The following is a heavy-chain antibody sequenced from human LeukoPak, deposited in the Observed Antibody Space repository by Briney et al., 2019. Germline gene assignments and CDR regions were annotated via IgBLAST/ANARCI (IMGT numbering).Heavy chain of an antibody. CDR3: ASAYGDYVSCFDY. CDR2: IYYSGST. J-gene: IGHJ4*02. Sequence: SETLSLTCTVSGGSISSSSYYWGWIRQPPGKGLEWIGSIYYSGSTYYNPSLKSRVTISVDTSKNQFSLKLSSVTAADTAVYYCASAYGDYVSCFDYWGQGTLVTVSS. V-gene: IGHV4-39*01. D-gene: IGHD4-17*01. CDR1: GGSISSSSYY.